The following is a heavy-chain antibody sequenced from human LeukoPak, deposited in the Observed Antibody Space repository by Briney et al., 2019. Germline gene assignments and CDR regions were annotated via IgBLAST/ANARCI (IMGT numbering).Heavy chain of an antibody. J-gene: IGHJ6*02. Sequence: GRSLRLSCAASGFTFSSYGMHWVRQAPGKGLEWVAVISYDGSNKYYADSVKGRFTISRDNSKNTLYLQMNSLRAEDTAVYYCARVAAVDYGYYYYGMDVWGQGTTVTVSS. V-gene: IGHV3-30*03. CDR2: ISYDGSNK. D-gene: IGHD4-17*01. CDR3: ARVAAVDYGYYYYGMDV. CDR1: GFTFSSYG.